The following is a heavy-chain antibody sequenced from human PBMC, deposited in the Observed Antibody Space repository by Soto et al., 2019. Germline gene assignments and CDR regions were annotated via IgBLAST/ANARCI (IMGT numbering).Heavy chain of an antibody. D-gene: IGHD3-10*01. CDR1: GFTFSDYY. J-gene: IGHJ6*02. CDR3: AREHYGSGSYYNGVFRTAGGMDV. V-gene: IGHV3-11*01. CDR2: ISSSGSTI. Sequence: QVQLVESGGGLVKPGGSLRLSCAASGFTFSDYYMSWIRQAPGKGLEWVSYISSSGSTIYYADSVKGRFTISRDNAKNSLYLKMNSLRAEDTAVYYCAREHYGSGSYYNGVFRTAGGMDVWGQGTTVTVSS.